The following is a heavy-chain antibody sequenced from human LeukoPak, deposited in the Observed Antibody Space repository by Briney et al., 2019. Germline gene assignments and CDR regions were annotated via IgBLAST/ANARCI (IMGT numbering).Heavy chain of an antibody. CDR1: GGSISSYY. J-gene: IGHJ6*03. D-gene: IGHD3-10*01. Sequence: PSETLSLTCTVSGGSISSYYWSWLRQPPGKGLEWIGYIYYSGSTNYNPSLKSRVTISVDTSKNQFSLKLSSVTAADTAVYYCARRGIGAGYYYYYMDVWGKGTTVTVSS. CDR3: ARRGIGAGYYYYYMDV. V-gene: IGHV4-59*01. CDR2: IYYSGST.